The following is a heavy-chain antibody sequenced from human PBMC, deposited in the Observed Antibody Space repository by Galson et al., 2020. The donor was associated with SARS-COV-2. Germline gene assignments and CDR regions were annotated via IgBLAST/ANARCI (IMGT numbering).Heavy chain of an antibody. CDR1: GFTFNNYW. Sequence: GESLKISCAASGFTFNNYWMYWVRQVPGKGLMWVSRLNGIGSQEDYAESVAGRFSISRDNAKNMLYLEMLNLRVEDTAVYYCGRDLREDNFDSGRDYWGQGTLVTVSS. D-gene: IGHD1-26*01. J-gene: IGHJ4*02. CDR3: GRDLREDNFDSGRDY. V-gene: IGHV3-74*01. CDR2: LNGIGSQE.